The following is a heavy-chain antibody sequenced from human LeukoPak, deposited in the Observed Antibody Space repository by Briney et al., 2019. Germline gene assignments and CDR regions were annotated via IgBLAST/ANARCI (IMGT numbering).Heavy chain of an antibody. V-gene: IGHV4-38-2*02. CDR1: GYSISSGYY. D-gene: IGHD2-2*01. Sequence: PSETLSLTCTVSGYSISSGYYWGWIRQPPGKGLEWIGSIYHSGSTYYNPSLKSRVTISVDTSKNQFSLKLSSVTAADTAVYYCARLGIVVVPAARGGDYWGQGTLVTVSS. J-gene: IGHJ4*02. CDR2: IYHSGST. CDR3: ARLGIVVVPAARGGDY.